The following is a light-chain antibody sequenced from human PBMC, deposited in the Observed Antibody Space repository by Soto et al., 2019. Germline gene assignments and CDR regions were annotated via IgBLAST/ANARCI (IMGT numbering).Light chain of an antibody. CDR3: LQDYNYPIT. CDR2: AAS. V-gene: IGKV1-6*01. Sequence: IQMTQSPSTLSASVGDSVTITCRASQSVTASLAWYQQKPGKAPKLLIYAASSLQSGVPSRFSGSGSGTDFTLTISSLQPEDFATYYCLQDYNYPITFGQGTRLEIK. CDR1: QSVTAS. J-gene: IGKJ5*01.